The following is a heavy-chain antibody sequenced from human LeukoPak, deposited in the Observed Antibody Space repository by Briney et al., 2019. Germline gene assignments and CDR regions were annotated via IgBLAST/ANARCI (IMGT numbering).Heavy chain of an antibody. V-gene: IGHV1-46*01. Sequence: ASVKVSCKASGYTFTSYYMHWVRQAPGQGLEWMGIINPSGGSTSYAQKFQGRVTMTRDTSTSTVYMELSSLRSEDTAVYYCARGRASVYYDSSGPLVDPWGQGTLVTVSS. CDR2: INPSGGST. CDR3: ARGRASVYYDSSGPLVDP. CDR1: GYTFTSYY. J-gene: IGHJ5*02. D-gene: IGHD3-22*01.